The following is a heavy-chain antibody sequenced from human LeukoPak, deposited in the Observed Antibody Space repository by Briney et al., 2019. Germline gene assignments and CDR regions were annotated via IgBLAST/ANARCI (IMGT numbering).Heavy chain of an antibody. Sequence: SETPSLTCVVSGGFISSGGYYWGWIRHPPEKGLEWIGSVHHSGITYYNTSLKSRVTISVDKSKNQFSLELTSVTAADTAVYYCARNPPNYYDSSGRMGAFDVWGQGTMVTVSS. J-gene: IGHJ3*01. V-gene: IGHV4-39*01. CDR2: VHHSGIT. CDR1: GGFISSGGYY. D-gene: IGHD3-22*01. CDR3: ARNPPNYYDSSGRMGAFDV.